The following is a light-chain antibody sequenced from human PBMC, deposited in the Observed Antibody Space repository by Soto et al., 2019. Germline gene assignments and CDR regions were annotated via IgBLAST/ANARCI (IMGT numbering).Light chain of an antibody. V-gene: IGKV1-5*03. CDR2: GAS. J-gene: IGKJ1*01. CDR1: ESISTW. Sequence: DIQMTQSPSSLSASVGDRVTITCRASESISTWLAWYQQKPGKAPKLLIYGASSLESGVPPRFSGDGSGTDFTLTISCLQSEDFATYYCQQYYSYPLTFVQETKVDIK. CDR3: QQYYSYPLT.